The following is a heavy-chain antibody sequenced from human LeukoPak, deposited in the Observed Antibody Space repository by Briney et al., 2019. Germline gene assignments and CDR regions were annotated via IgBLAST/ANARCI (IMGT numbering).Heavy chain of an antibody. D-gene: IGHD3-16*01. CDR2: ISYDGSNK. CDR1: GFTFSSYG. CDR3: AKDLYDYVWGSSAYFDY. Sequence: GGSLRLSCAASGFTFSSYGMHWVRQAPGKGLEWVAVISYDGSNKYYADSVKGRFTISRDNSKNTLYLQMNSLRAEDTAVYYCAKDLYDYVWGSSAYFDYWGQGTLVTVSS. J-gene: IGHJ4*02. V-gene: IGHV3-30*18.